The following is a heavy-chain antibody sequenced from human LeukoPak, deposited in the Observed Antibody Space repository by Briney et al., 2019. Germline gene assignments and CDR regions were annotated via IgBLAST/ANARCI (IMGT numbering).Heavy chain of an antibody. CDR1: VITLSNYG. J-gene: IGHJ4*02. CDR3: AERGVVIRFFLLGFHKEPYYFES. D-gene: IGHD2/OR15-2a*01. CDR2: ISDSGGSA. V-gene: IGHV3-23*01. Sequence: AGGSLRVSSAVSVITLSNYGLSWGRQAPREGLGWVAGISDSGGSAKYADSVKGRITTSRDTTKNTLFLQKNSLRADKTALYFSAERGVVIRFFLLGFHKEPYYFESWGQGALVTVSS.